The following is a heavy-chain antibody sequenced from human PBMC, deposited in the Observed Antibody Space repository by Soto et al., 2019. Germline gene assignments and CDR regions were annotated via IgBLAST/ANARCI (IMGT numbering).Heavy chain of an antibody. V-gene: IGHV4-39*01. Sequence: SETLSLTCTVSGGSISSSSYYWGWIRQPPGKGLEWIGNIHHSGSTYYNPSLKSRVTISVDTSKNQFSLKLISVTAADTAVYYCARRMDYYDPSGYYYWGQGTLVTVS. CDR1: GGSISSSSYY. J-gene: IGHJ4*02. CDR2: IHHSGST. CDR3: ARRMDYYDPSGYYY. D-gene: IGHD3-22*01.